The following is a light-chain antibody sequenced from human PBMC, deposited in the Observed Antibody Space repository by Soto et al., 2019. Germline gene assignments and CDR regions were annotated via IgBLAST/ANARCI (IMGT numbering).Light chain of an antibody. CDR2: YIS. CDR1: QSAGNF. V-gene: IGKV3D-15*01. J-gene: IGKJ5*01. Sequence: EIVMTQSPATLSVSPGETASLSWRASQSAGNFLAWYQQKPGQAPRLLIYYISTRATGIPARFSGSGSGTEFTLTINSLQSEDSAVYYCQQHNQWPITFGQGTRREI. CDR3: QQHNQWPIT.